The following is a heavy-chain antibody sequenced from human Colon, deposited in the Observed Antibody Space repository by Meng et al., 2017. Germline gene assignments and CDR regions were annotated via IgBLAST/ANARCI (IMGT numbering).Heavy chain of an antibody. V-gene: IGHV4-61*02. J-gene: IGHJ4*02. Sequence: SETLSLTCTVSGGSISSGSYYWSWIRQPAGKGPEWIGCIYTSGSTNYNPSLKSRVTISVDTSKNQFSLNLSSVTAADTAVYYCARGAAVALDYWGQGTLVTVSS. CDR2: IYTSGST. D-gene: IGHD6-25*01. CDR3: ARGAAVALDY. CDR1: GGSISSGSYY.